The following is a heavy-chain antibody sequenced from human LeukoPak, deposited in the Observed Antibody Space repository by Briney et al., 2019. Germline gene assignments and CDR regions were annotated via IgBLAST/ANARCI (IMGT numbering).Heavy chain of an antibody. V-gene: IGHV1-69*04. CDR1: GGTFSSYA. CDR2: IIPIFGIA. D-gene: IGHD5-12*01. Sequence: SVKVSCKASGGTFSSYAISWVRQAPGQGLEWMGRIIPIFGIANYAQKFQGRVTTTADKSTSTAYMELSSLRSEDTAVYYCARDSYSGYDYWGQGTLVTVSS. CDR3: ARDSYSGYDY. J-gene: IGHJ4*02.